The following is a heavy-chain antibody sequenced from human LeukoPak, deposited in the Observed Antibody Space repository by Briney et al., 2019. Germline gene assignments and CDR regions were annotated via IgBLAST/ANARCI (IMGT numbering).Heavy chain of an antibody. V-gene: IGHV3-7*03. CDR1: GFTFSSYW. CDR3: AKEPGGGMSGEFDC. D-gene: IGHD1-1*01. CDR2: IKQDGSEK. J-gene: IGHJ4*02. Sequence: GGSLRLSCAASGFTFSSYWMSWVRQAPGKGLEWVANIKQDGSEKYYVDSVKGRFTISRDSAKNSLFLQMNSLRADDTAVYYCAKEPGGGMSGEFDCWGQGTLVTVSS.